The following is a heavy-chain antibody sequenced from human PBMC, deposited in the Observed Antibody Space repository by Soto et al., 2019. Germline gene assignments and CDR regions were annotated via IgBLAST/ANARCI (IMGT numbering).Heavy chain of an antibody. D-gene: IGHD1-1*01. CDR2: ISYDGVNK. CDR3: AKSVYNWNDGFFDY. J-gene: IGHJ4*02. CDR1: GFTFSTYG. Sequence: GSLRLSCAASGFTFSTYGMHWVRQAPGKGLEWVAVISYDGVNKYYADSVKGRFTISRDNSKNTLYLQMNSLRAEDTAVYYCAKSVYNWNDGFFDYWGQGTLVTVS. V-gene: IGHV3-30*18.